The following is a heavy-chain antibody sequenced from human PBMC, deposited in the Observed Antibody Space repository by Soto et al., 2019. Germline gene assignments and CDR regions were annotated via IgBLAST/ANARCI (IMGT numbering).Heavy chain of an antibody. D-gene: IGHD5-12*01. Sequence: EVQVVVSGVGLVQPGGSLKLSCAASGVTFSGSAMHWVRQASGKGLEWVGRIRSKANSYATAYGASVKGRFTMSRDDSKNTAYLQMNSLKTEDTAVYYCSTRGDGYNADFDYWGQGTLVTVSS. CDR3: STRGDGYNADFDY. J-gene: IGHJ4*02. CDR2: IRSKANSYAT. CDR1: GVTFSGSA. V-gene: IGHV3-73*01.